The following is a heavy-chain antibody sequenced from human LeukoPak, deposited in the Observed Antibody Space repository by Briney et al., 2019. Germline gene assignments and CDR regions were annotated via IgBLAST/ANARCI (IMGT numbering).Heavy chain of an antibody. J-gene: IGHJ4*02. CDR1: GFTFSSYS. V-gene: IGHV3-21*01. D-gene: IGHD3-22*01. CDR3: ARDDYDSSGYYPNFDY. Sequence: KPGGSLRLSCAASGFTFSSYSMNWVRQAPGKGLEWVSSISSSSSYIYYADSVKGRFTISRDNAKNSLYLQMNSLRAEDTAVYYCARDDYDSSGYYPNFDYWGQGTLVTVSS. CDR2: ISSSSSYI.